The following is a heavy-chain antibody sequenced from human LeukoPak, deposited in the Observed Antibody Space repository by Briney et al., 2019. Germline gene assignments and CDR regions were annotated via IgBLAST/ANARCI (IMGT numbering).Heavy chain of an antibody. J-gene: IGHJ4*02. V-gene: IGHV3-23*01. CDR2: ISGSGGAT. D-gene: IGHD3-22*01. CDR3: AKAQSYYYDTSGYYCYFDY. Sequence: GGSLRLSCAVSGFTFSSYAMSWVRQAPGKGLEWVSGISGSGGATYHADSVKGRFTISRDNAKNTLHLQMNSLRAEDTAIYYCAKAQSYYYDTSGYYCYFDYWGQGTLVTVSS. CDR1: GFTFSSYA.